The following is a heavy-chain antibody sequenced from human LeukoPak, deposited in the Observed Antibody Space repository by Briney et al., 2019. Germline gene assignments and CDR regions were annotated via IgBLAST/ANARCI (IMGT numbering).Heavy chain of an antibody. CDR2: IFNTGHT. D-gene: IGHD3-10*01. Sequence: SETLSLTCAVSGGSISSCDFPWSWLPPPPGKGLEGVGHIFNTGHTSYRPSLKSRVTTSVDSSKNQLSLRLTSVTAADTAVYYCARGFYGAGSHFDYWGQGTLVTVSS. CDR3: ARGFYGAGSHFDY. V-gene: IGHV4-30-2*01. CDR1: GGSISSCDFP. J-gene: IGHJ4*02.